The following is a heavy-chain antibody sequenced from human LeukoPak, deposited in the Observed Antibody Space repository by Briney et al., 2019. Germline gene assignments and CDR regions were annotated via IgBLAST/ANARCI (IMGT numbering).Heavy chain of an antibody. V-gene: IGHV4-4*07. D-gene: IGHD4-17*01. CDR2: IYTSGST. CDR3: ATTTVTTFSGDAFDI. J-gene: IGHJ3*02. CDR1: GGSISSYY. Sequence: SETLSLTCTVSGGSISSYYWSWIWQPAGKGLEWIGRIYTSGSTNYNPSLKSRVTMLVDTSKNQFSLKLSSVTAADTAVYYCATTTVTTFSGDAFDIWGQGTMVTVSS.